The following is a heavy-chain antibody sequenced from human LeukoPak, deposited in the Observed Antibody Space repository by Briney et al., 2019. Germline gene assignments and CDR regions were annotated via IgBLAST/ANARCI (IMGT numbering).Heavy chain of an antibody. D-gene: IGHD6-13*01. V-gene: IGHV4-30-4*01. CDR2: IYYSGSA. CDR3: AHGHSSSWYYFDY. J-gene: IGHJ4*02. CDR1: GGSISGGDYY. Sequence: PSQTLSLTCTVSGGSISGGDYYWSWIRQHPGKGLEWIGYIYYSGSAYYNPSLKSRVTISVDRSKNQFSLKLSSVTAADTAVYYCAHGHSSSWYYFDYWGQGTLVTVSS.